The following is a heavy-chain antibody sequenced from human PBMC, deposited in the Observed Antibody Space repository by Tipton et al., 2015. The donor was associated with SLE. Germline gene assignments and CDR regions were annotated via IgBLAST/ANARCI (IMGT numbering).Heavy chain of an antibody. V-gene: IGHV4-61*09. CDR3: ARHDRVEMPTIN. CDR2: IYTSGST. Sequence: TLSLTCTVSGGSINNGSHNWSWIRQSAEKGLEWIGHIYTSGSTTYNPSLKSRVTISVDTSKNQFSLKLNSVTAANTAVYYCARHDRVEMPTINWGQGTLVTVSS. J-gene: IGHJ4*02. CDR1: GGSINNGSHN. D-gene: IGHD5-24*01.